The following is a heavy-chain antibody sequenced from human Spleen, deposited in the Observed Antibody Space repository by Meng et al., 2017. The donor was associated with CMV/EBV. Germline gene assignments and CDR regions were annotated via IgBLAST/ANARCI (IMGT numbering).Heavy chain of an antibody. Sequence: GESLKISCVASGFTFSSYSMNWVRQAPGKGLEWVSYISGSSSIISYADSVKGRFTISRDNAKNSLYLQMNSLRAEDTAVYYCARHVPAAPPWGQGTLVTVSS. D-gene: IGHD2-2*01. CDR1: GFTFSSYS. CDR2: ISGSSSII. J-gene: IGHJ5*02. V-gene: IGHV3-48*04. CDR3: ARHVPAAPP.